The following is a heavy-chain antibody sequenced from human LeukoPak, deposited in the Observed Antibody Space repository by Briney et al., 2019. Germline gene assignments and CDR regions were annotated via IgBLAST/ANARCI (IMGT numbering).Heavy chain of an antibody. V-gene: IGHV1-2*02. CDR2: INPNSGGT. CDR1: GYTFTGYY. CDR3: ASASIAAAGTSGLLDV. J-gene: IGHJ6*02. D-gene: IGHD6-13*01. Sequence: ASVKVSCKASGYTFTGYYMHWVRQAPGQGLEWMGWINPNSGGTNYAQKFQGRVTMTRDTSISTAYMELSRLRSDDTAVHYCASASIAAAGTSGLLDVWGQGTTVTVSS.